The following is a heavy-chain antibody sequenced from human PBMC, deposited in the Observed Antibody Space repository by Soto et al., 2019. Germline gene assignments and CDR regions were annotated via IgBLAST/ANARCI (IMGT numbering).Heavy chain of an antibody. J-gene: IGHJ6*02. Sequence: GGSLRLSCAASGFTFSSYGMHWVRQAPGKGLEWVAVISYDGSNKYYADSVKGRFTISRDNSKNTLYLQMNSLRAEDTAVYYCAKDPVAAAGRGLYYYGMDVWGQGTTVTVSS. CDR2: ISYDGSNK. CDR1: GFTFSSYG. V-gene: IGHV3-30*18. CDR3: AKDPVAAAGRGLYYYGMDV. D-gene: IGHD6-13*01.